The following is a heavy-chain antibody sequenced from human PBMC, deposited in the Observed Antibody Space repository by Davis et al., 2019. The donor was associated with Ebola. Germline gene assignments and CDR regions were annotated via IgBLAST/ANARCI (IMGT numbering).Heavy chain of an antibody. D-gene: IGHD3-3*02. V-gene: IGHV5-51*01. J-gene: IGHJ4*02. Sequence: GESLKISCKGSGYTFTTYWIGWVRQMPGKGLEWMGIIYPGDSDTRYSPSFQGQVTISADKSISTAYLQWSSLKASDTAMYYCARRGGWSGAFLDYGGQGTLVTVSS. CDR1: GYTFTTYW. CDR2: IYPGDSDT. CDR3: ARRGGWSGAFLDY.